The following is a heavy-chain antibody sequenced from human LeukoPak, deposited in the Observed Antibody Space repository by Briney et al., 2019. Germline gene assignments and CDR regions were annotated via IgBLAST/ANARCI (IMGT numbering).Heavy chain of an antibody. CDR1: GFTFSSYG. Sequence: GGSLRLSCAASGFTFSSYGMHWVRQAPGKGLEWVAFIRYDGSNKYYADSVKGRFTISRDNSKNMLYLQMNSLRAEDTAVYYCAKKSPADCSGGSCYYYYYMDVWGKGTTVTISS. CDR2: IRYDGSNK. J-gene: IGHJ6*03. CDR3: AKKSPADCSGGSCYYYYYMDV. V-gene: IGHV3-30*02. D-gene: IGHD2-15*01.